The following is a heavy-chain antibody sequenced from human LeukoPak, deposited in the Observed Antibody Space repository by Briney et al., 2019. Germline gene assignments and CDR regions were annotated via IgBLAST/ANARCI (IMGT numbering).Heavy chain of an antibody. D-gene: IGHD3-22*01. CDR2: IFHSAST. V-gene: IGHV4-59*11. Sequence: SETLSLTCTVSGGSISSHYWSWIQQPPGKALEWIGYIFHSASTNYNPSLKSRVTISVDTSKSQFSLKLNSVTAADTAVYYCARDARYYGSSGYYAFDIWGQGTMVTVSS. CDR3: ARDARYYGSSGYYAFDI. J-gene: IGHJ3*02. CDR1: GGSISSHY.